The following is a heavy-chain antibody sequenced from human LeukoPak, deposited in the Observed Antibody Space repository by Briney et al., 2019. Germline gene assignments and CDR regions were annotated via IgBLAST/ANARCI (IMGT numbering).Heavy chain of an antibody. CDR2: IKQDGSEK. V-gene: IGHV3-7*01. CDR3: ASLRGSGWLVPFDY. CDR1: GFTFNKYW. D-gene: IGHD6-19*01. J-gene: IGHJ4*02. Sequence: GGSLRLSCVDSGFTFNKYWMSWVRQAPGKGLEWVANIKQDGSEKYYVDSVKGRFTISRDNAKNSLYLQMNSLRAEDTAVYYCASLRGSGWLVPFDYWGQGTLVTVSS.